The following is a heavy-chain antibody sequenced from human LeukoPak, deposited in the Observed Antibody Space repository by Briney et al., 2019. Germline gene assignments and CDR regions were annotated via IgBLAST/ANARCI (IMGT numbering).Heavy chain of an antibody. CDR1: GGTFSSYA. Sequence: VASVKVSCKASGGTFSSYAVTWVRQAPGQGLGWMAEIIPIFVAAYYAQTFQGRVTTAGDEVPSTAYIELGRVRCEDKAVYFFARAPYSGGGCANYYYSYYMGVWGTGTTGTVSS. V-gene: IGHV1-69*13. D-gene: IGHD6-19*01. CDR3: ARAPYSGGGCANYYYSYYMGV. J-gene: IGHJ6*03. CDR2: IIPIFVAA.